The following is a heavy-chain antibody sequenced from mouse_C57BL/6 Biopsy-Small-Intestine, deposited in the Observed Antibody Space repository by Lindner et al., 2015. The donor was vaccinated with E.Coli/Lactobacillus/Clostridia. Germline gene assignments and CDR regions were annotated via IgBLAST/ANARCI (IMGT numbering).Heavy chain of an antibody. V-gene: IGHV1-54*01. CDR1: GYAFTNYL. CDR2: IDPGSGGT. Sequence: VQLQESGAELVRPGTSVKVSCKASGYAFTNYLIEWVKQRPGQGLEWIGVIDPGSGGTNYNEKCKGKATLTTDKSSSTAYMQLSSLTSEDSAVYFCARGGSYVSYYFDYWGQSTALTVSS. D-gene: IGHD1-1*02. CDR3: ARGGSYVSYYFDY. J-gene: IGHJ2*01.